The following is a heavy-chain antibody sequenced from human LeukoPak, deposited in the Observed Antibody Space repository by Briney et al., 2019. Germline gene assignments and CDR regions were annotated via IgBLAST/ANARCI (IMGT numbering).Heavy chain of an antibody. V-gene: IGHV4-61*02. CDR3: AREGGEGYDFWSGYSSQYYFDY. CDR2: IYTSGIT. J-gene: IGHJ4*02. D-gene: IGHD3-3*01. Sequence: SQTLSLXCTVSGGSISSGSYYWSWIRQPAGKGLEWIGRIYTSGITNYNPSLKSRVTISVDTSKNQFSLKLSSVTAADTAVYYCAREGGEGYDFWSGYSSQYYFDYWGQGTLVTVSS. CDR1: GGSISSGSYY.